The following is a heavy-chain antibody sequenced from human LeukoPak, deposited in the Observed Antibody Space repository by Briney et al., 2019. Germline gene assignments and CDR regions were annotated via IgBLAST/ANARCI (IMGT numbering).Heavy chain of an antibody. CDR1: GFTFSSHS. Sequence: GGSLRLSCAASGFTFSSHSMNWVRQAPGKELEWVSYISSSSSTIYYADSVKGRFTISRDNAKNSLYLQMNSLRAEDTAVYYCARGAYYYEDWGQGTLVTVSS. D-gene: IGHD3-22*01. V-gene: IGHV3-48*01. CDR3: ARGAYYYED. J-gene: IGHJ4*02. CDR2: ISSSSSTI.